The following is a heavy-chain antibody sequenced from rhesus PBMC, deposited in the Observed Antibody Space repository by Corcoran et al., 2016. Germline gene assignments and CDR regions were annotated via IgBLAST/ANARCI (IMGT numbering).Heavy chain of an antibody. CDR3: TSGYSGSWNSLP. J-gene: IGHJ4*01. CDR2: INTGGGST. V-gene: IGHV3-22*01. CDR1: GFTFSDYY. D-gene: IGHD6-25*01. Sequence: EVQLVESGGGLVPPGGSLRLSCAASGFTFSDYYMSWVRQAPGKGLEWVSAINTGGGSTWYTDSVKGRFTISRDNAKNSLFLQMNSLRAEDTAVYYCTSGYSGSWNSLPWGQGVLVTVSS.